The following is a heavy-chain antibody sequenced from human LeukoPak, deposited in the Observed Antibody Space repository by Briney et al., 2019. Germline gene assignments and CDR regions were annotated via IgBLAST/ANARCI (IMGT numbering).Heavy chain of an antibody. CDR3: AADSSSYYYTHY. D-gene: IGHD6-13*01. CDR1: GFTFTSSA. V-gene: IGHV1-58*01. Sequence: PVKVSCKASGFTFTSSAVQWVRQARGQRLEWIGWIVVGSGKTNYAQKFQERVTITRDMSTSTAYMDLSSLRSEDTAMYYCAADSSSYYYTHYWGQGTLVTVSS. CDR2: IVVGSGKT. J-gene: IGHJ4*02.